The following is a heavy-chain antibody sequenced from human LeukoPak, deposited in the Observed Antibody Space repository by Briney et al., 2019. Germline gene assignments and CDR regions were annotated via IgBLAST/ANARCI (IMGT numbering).Heavy chain of an antibody. CDR2: IRSKAYGGTT. D-gene: IGHD3-22*01. CDR1: GFTLSSYE. V-gene: IGHV3-49*04. CDR3: TRDQVRPTYYYDSSGYYRGYYFDY. Sequence: PGGSLRLSCAASGFTLSSYEMNWVRQAPGKGLEWVGFIRSKAYGGTTEYAASVKGRFTISRDDSKSIAYLQMNSLKTEDTAVYYCTRDQVRPTYYYDSSGYYRGYYFDYWGQGTLVTVSS. J-gene: IGHJ4*02.